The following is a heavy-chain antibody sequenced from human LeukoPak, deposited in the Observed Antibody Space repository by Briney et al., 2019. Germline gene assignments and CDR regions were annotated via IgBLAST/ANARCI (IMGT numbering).Heavy chain of an antibody. CDR2: INPSGGST. D-gene: IGHD3-3*01. V-gene: IGHV1-46*01. Sequence: GASVKVSCKASGYTFTSYYMHRVRQSPGQGLEWMGIINPSGGSTSYAQKFQGRVTMTRDTSTSTVYMELSSLRSEDTAVYYCARDTGITIFGVVPPDAFDIWGQGTMVTVSS. CDR3: ARDTGITIFGVVPPDAFDI. CDR1: GYTFTSYY. J-gene: IGHJ3*02.